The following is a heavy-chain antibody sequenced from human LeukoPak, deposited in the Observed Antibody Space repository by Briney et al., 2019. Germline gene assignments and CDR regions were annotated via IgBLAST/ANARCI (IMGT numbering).Heavy chain of an antibody. CDR3: AKDRSIGTYYTFDS. D-gene: IGHD1-26*01. V-gene: IGHV3-23*01. CDR2: VSGSGAIA. J-gene: IGHJ4*02. CDR1: GFTFNNYA. Sequence: GGSLRLSCAASGFTFNNYAMSWVRQAPGKGLEWVSTVSGSGAIAYYTDSDKGRFTISRDNSKNTSYLQMSSLTAKGTAVYYCAKDRSIGTYYTFDSWGQGTLVTVSS.